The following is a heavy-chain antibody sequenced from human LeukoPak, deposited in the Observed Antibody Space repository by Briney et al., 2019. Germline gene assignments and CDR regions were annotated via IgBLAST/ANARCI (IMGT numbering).Heavy chain of an antibody. CDR2: IIPIFGTA. Sequence: EASVTVSCTASGGTFSSYAISWVRQAPGQGLEWMGGIIPIFGTANYAQKFQGRVTITADESTSTAYMELSSLRSEDTAVYYCARSQLGYCSSTSCYNYYYYGMDVWGQGTTVTVSS. D-gene: IGHD2-2*02. CDR1: GGTFSSYA. J-gene: IGHJ6*02. CDR3: ARSQLGYCSSTSCYNYYYYGMDV. V-gene: IGHV1-69*13.